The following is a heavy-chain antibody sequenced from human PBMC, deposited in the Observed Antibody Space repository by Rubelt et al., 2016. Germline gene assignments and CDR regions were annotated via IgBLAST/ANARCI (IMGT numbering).Heavy chain of an antibody. CDR3: ARTSSSACDY. CDR1: GFTFSNYR. D-gene: IGHD6-6*01. Sequence: GGGLVKPGGSLRLSCAASGFTFSNYRMTWVRQAPGKGLEWVSSISSTSSYIYYADSVKGRFTISRDNAKNSLYLQMNSLRDDDTPVYYCARTSSSACDYLGQGTLVTVSS. V-gene: IGHV3-21*01. CDR2: ISSTSSYI. J-gene: IGHJ4*02.